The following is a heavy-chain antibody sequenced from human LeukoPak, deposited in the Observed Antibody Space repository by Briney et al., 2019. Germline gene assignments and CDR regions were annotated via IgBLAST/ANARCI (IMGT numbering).Heavy chain of an antibody. V-gene: IGHV3-30*03. CDR2: ISYDGSNK. CDR1: GFTFSSHG. D-gene: IGHD4-17*01. J-gene: IGHJ4*02. Sequence: GRSLRLSCAASGFTFSSHGMHWVRQAPGKGLEWVALISYDGSNKYYADSVKGRFTISRDNSKNTLYLQMNSLRAEDTAVYYCGGIEMTTVIYWGQGTLVTVSS. CDR3: GGIEMTTVIY.